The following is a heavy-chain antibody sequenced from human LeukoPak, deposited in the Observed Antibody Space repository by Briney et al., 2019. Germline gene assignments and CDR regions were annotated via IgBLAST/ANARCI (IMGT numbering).Heavy chain of an antibody. CDR3: AREHKSYGDYPYYFDS. D-gene: IGHD4-17*01. V-gene: IGHV4-30-4*01. Sequence: PSQTLSLTCTVPSDSISSGDYYWSWIRQPAGKGLEFIGYINKKGGTFYNPPLKSRVSISIDTSKNQFSLKLTSVTAADTAVYFCAREHKSYGDYPYYFDSWGQGTLVTVPS. J-gene: IGHJ4*02. CDR2: INKKGGT. CDR1: SDSISSGDYY.